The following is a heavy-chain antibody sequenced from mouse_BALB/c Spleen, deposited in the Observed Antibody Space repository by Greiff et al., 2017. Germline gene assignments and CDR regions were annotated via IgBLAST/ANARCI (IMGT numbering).Heavy chain of an antibody. D-gene: IGHD2-2*01. CDR1: GYTFTSYD. Sequence: LVESGPELVKPGALVKISCKASGYTFTSYDINWVKQRPGQGLEWIGWIYPGDGSTKYNEKFKGKATLTADKSSSTAYMQLSSLTSENSAVYFCDKSVSYGYDVWFAYWGQGTLVTVSA. CDR2: IYPGDGST. V-gene: IGHV1S33*01. CDR3: DKSVSYGYDVWFAY. J-gene: IGHJ3*01.